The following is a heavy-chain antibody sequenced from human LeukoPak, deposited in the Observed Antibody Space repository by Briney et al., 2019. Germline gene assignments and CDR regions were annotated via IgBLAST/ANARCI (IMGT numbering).Heavy chain of an antibody. J-gene: IGHJ5*02. CDR1: GGSISSSSYY. CDR2: IYYSGST. V-gene: IGHV4-39*01. CDR3: AMEVITNWLDP. D-gene: IGHD3-16*02. Sequence: PSETLSLTCTVSGGSISSSSYYWGWIRQPPGKGLEWIGSIYYSGSTYYNPSLKSRVTISVDTSKNQFSLKLSSVTAADTAVYYCAMEVITNWLDPWGQGTLVTVSS.